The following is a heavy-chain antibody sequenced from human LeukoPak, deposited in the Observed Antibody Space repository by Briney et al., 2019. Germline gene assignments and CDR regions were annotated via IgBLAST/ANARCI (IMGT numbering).Heavy chain of an antibody. Sequence: GESLKISCKGSGYSFTSYWIGWVRQMLGKGLEWMGIIYPGDSDTRYSPSFQGQVTISADKSISTAYLQWSSLKASDTAMYYCARIYDFWSGYPQYYFDYWGQGTLVTVSS. D-gene: IGHD3-3*01. CDR1: GYSFTSYW. CDR3: ARIYDFWSGYPQYYFDY. CDR2: IYPGDSDT. V-gene: IGHV5-51*01. J-gene: IGHJ4*02.